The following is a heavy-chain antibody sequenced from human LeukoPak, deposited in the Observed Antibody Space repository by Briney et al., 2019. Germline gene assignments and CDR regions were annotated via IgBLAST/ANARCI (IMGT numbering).Heavy chain of an antibody. Sequence: ASVTVSCKTSGYTFNTYAMNWVRQAPGQGLEWMGWINTNSGSPTYAQGFTGRTVFSLDTSVSTAFLQISSLKAEDTAVYYCARGNYYGSSGYPYIDYWGQGTLVTVSS. D-gene: IGHD3-22*01. CDR2: INTNSGSP. CDR3: ARGNYYGSSGYPYIDY. J-gene: IGHJ4*02. CDR1: GYTFNTYA. V-gene: IGHV7-4-1*02.